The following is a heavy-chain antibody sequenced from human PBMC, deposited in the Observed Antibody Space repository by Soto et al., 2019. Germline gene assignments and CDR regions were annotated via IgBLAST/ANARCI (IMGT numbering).Heavy chain of an antibody. Sequence: QVQLVQSGAEVRMPGSSVKVSCKASGGTLGSYTVTWVRQAPGQGLEWMGRILPNVDLTNYAEKFQGRLTITAETSTSTAYMELSSLRSDDTDLYYCECIWLQYGLDHWGQGTLVTVSS. CDR3: ECIWLQYGLDH. CDR2: ILPNVDLT. D-gene: IGHD5-12*01. V-gene: IGHV1-69*02. J-gene: IGHJ4*02. CDR1: GGTLGSYT.